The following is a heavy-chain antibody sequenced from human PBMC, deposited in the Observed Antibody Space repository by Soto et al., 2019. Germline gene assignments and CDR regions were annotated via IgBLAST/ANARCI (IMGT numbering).Heavy chain of an antibody. J-gene: IGHJ6*03. CDR1: GYTFTSYY. CDR2: INPSGGST. D-gene: IGHD2-15*01. Sequence: GASVKVSCKASGYTFTSYYMHWVRQAPGQGLEWMGIINPSGGSTSYAQKFQGRVTMTRDTSTSTVYMELSSLRSEDTAVYYCARGKRGVVAAIYYYYYMDVWGKGTTVTVSS. V-gene: IGHV1-46*03. CDR3: ARGKRGVVAAIYYYYYMDV.